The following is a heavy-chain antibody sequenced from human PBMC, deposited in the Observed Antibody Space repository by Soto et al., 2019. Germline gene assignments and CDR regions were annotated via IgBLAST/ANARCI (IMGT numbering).Heavy chain of an antibody. Sequence: SETVSLTXAVSGGSISSSNWWSWVRQPPGKGLEWIGEIYHSGSTNYNPSLKSRVTISVDKSKNQFSLKLSSVTAADTAVYYCAVDYYDSSGYYLGYFDYWGQGTLVTVSS. J-gene: IGHJ4*02. CDR2: IYHSGST. CDR1: GGSISSSNW. CDR3: AVDYYDSSGYYLGYFDY. D-gene: IGHD3-22*01. V-gene: IGHV4-4*02.